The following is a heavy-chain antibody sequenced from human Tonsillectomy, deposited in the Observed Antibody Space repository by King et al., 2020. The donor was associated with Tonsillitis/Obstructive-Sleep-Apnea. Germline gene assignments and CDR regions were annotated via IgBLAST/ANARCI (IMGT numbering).Heavy chain of an antibody. J-gene: IGHJ5*02. CDR3: SGGPQGVGMAPAGTAWFDP. Sequence: VQLVESGGGLVKPGGTLRLSCAASGFTFSDYYMSWIRQAPGKGLEWVSYISSSSSYTNYADSVKGRFTISIDNAKNSLYLQMNSLRAEDTAVYYWSGGPQGVGMAPAGTAWFDPWGQGPLVTVSS. CDR1: GFTFSDYY. D-gene: IGHD6-13*01. CDR2: ISSSSSYT. V-gene: IGHV3-11*05.